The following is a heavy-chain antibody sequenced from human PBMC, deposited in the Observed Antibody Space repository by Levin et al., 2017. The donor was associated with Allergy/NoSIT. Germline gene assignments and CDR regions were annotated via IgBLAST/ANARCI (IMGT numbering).Heavy chain of an antibody. D-gene: IGHD3-9*01. CDR3: ARSPYDILTGYPSGFFDY. V-gene: IGHV1-69*04. Sequence: ASVKVSCKASGGTFSSYAISWVRQAPGQGLEWMGRIIPILGIANYAQKFQGRVTITADKSTSTAYMELSSLRSEDTAVYYCARSPYDILTGYPSGFFDYWGQGTLVTVSS. CDR2: IIPILGIA. J-gene: IGHJ4*02. CDR1: GGTFSSYA.